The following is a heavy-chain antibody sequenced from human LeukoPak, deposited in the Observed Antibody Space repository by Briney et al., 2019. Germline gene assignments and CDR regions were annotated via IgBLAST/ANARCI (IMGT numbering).Heavy chain of an antibody. V-gene: IGHV3-30*18. Sequence: GRALRLSCAASGFTFSSYVMHWVRAAPGKGLEWGAVISYDGGNKYSADSVKGRFTISRDNSKNTLYLQMNSLRAEDTAVYYCAKDASYDSSGYYPDAFDIWGQGTMVTVSS. CDR1: GFTFSSYV. D-gene: IGHD3-22*01. J-gene: IGHJ3*02. CDR3: AKDASYDSSGYYPDAFDI. CDR2: ISYDGGNK.